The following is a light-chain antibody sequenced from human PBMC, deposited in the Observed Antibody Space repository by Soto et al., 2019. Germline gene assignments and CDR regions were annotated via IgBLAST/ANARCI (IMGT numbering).Light chain of an antibody. V-gene: IGLV6-57*04. J-gene: IGLJ2*01. CDR3: QSYDSSNHVV. Sequence: NFLLTQPHSVSESPGKTVTISCTRISGSIASNYVQWYQQRPGSAPTTVIYEDNQRPSGVPERFSGSIDSSSNSASLTISGLKTEDEADYYCQSYDSSNHVVFGGGTKLTVL. CDR2: EDN. CDR1: SGSIASNY.